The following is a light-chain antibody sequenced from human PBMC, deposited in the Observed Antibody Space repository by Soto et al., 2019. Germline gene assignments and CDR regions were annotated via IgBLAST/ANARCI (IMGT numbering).Light chain of an antibody. Sequence: DIQLNQSPSTLSAFVGERVTLTCRASQSISSWLAWYQQKPGKAPKLLIYDASNLESGVPSRFSGSGSGTEFTLTISSLQPDDFATYYCQQYNSYPITFGQGTRLEI. CDR3: QQYNSYPIT. CDR1: QSISSW. V-gene: IGKV1-5*01. J-gene: IGKJ5*01. CDR2: DAS.